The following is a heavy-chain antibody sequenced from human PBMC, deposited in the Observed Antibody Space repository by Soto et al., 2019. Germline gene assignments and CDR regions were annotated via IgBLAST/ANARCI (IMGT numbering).Heavy chain of an antibody. Sequence: GESLKISCKGSGYSFTSYWIGWVRQMPGKGLEWMGIIYPGDSDTRYSPSFQGQVTISADKSISTAYLQWSSLKASDTAMYYCARSLAVAGTPYYYYGMDVWGQGTTVTVS. D-gene: IGHD6-19*01. CDR3: ARSLAVAGTPYYYYGMDV. J-gene: IGHJ6*02. V-gene: IGHV5-51*01. CDR2: IYPGDSDT. CDR1: GYSFTSYW.